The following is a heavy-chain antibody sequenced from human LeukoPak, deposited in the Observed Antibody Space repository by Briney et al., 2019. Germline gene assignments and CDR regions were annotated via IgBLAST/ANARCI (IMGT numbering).Heavy chain of an antibody. D-gene: IGHD6-19*01. CDR3: AKAVPTYHYFDY. Sequence: GGSLTLSCAASGFTFSSYAMSWVRQAPGKGLGWVSAISAGGDNTYYADSVKGQFTISRDNSKNTLYLRMNSLRAEDTAVYYCAKAVPTYHYFDYWGQGTLVTVSS. V-gene: IGHV3-23*01. J-gene: IGHJ4*02. CDR2: ISAGGDNT. CDR1: GFTFSSYA.